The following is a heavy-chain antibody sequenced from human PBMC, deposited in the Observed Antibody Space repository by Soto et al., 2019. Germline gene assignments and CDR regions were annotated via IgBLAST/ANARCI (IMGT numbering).Heavy chain of an antibody. D-gene: IGHD2-8*02. CDR1: GFTFSDHL. J-gene: IGHJ3*01. CDR2: INPDNGNT. CDR3: ARDILSVGPRANDGFDV. V-gene: IGHV1-3*01. Sequence: QVQLVQSGAEVRKPGASVNISCRASGFTFSDHLINWVRQVPGQSLEWMGWINPDNGNTKYPQTFQGRVTISRHSSASIVYVEVSDLTSEDTAVSYCARDILSVGPRANDGFDVWGQGTMVTVSS.